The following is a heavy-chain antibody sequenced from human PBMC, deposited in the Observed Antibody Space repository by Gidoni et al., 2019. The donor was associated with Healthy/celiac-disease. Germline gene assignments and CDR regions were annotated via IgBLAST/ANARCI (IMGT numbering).Heavy chain of an antibody. V-gene: IGHV3-21*01. CDR1: GFTFSSYS. CDR2: ISSSSSYI. J-gene: IGHJ6*02. Sequence: EVQLVASGGGLVMPGVSLLLSCAASGFTFSSYSMNWVRQAPGKGLEWVSSISSSSSYIYYADSVKGRFTISRDNAKNSLYLQMNSLRAEDTAVYYCAREAPREYGMDVWGQGTTVTVSS. CDR3: AREAPREYGMDV.